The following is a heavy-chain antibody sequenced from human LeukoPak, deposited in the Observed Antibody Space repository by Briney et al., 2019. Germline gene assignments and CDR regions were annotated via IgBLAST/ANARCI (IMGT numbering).Heavy chain of an antibody. D-gene: IGHD1-26*01. J-gene: IGHJ3*02. CDR2: ISSSISYI. V-gene: IGHV3-21*01. CDR1: GFTFSSYS. CDR3: ARDRETIVGATDAFDI. Sequence: PGGSLRLSCAASGFTFSSYSINWVRQAPGKGLEWVSSISSSISYIYYADSVKGRFTISRDKAKNSLYLQMNSLRAEDTAVYYCARDRETIVGATDAFDIWGQGTMVTVSS.